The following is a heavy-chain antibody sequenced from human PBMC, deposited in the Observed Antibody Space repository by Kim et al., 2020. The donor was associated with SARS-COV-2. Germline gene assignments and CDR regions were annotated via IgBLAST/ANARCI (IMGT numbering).Heavy chain of an antibody. CDR1: GGSISSGGYS. J-gene: IGHJ6*02. D-gene: IGHD3-10*01. CDR2: IYYSGRT. Sequence: SETLSLTCAVSGGSISSGGYSWSCIRQPPGKGLEWLGYIYYSGRTYYNPSLNSRVTISVDRSKNQFSLKLSSVTAADTAVYYCARGYGSGSPYAMDVWG. CDR3: ARGYGSGSPYAMDV. V-gene: IGHV4-30-2*01.